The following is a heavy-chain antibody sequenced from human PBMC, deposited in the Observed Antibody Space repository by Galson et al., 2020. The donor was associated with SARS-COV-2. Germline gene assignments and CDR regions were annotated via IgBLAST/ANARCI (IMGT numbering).Heavy chain of an antibody. Sequence: SETLSLTCAVYGGSFRNYYWTWIRQSPEKGLEWLGEINHRGSTNYNPSLKSRVAMSVDASKNQFSLSLSSVTAADTAVYYCARGAEERRIIVMVPYYYSYMDVWGSGTTVTVSS. D-gene: IGHD2-15*01. CDR1: GGSFRNYY. J-gene: IGHJ6*03. V-gene: IGHV4-34*01. CDR2: INHRGST. CDR3: ARGAEERRIIVMVPYYYSYMDV.